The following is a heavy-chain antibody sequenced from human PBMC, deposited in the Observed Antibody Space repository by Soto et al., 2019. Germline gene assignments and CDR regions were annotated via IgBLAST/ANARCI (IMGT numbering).Heavy chain of an antibody. CDR2: ISGSGDST. CDR3: AKFYYGDYSYYYYGMDV. D-gene: IGHD4-17*01. V-gene: IGHV3-23*01. J-gene: IGHJ6*02. CDR1: GFTFSSYA. Sequence: EVQVLESGGGLVQPGGSLRLSCAASGFTFSSYAMSWVRQAPGKGPEWVSAISGSGDSTRYADSVQGRFTISRDTSKHTLYLQMNSLRAEDTAVYYCAKFYYGDYSYYYYGMDVWGQGPRSPSP.